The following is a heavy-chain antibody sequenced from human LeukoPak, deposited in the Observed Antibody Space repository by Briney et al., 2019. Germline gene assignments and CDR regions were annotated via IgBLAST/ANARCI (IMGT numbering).Heavy chain of an antibody. CDR2: FDPEDGET. D-gene: IGHD3-22*01. V-gene: IGHV1-24*01. CDR1: GYTLTELS. CDR3: ATGHNYYDSSGLLDY. Sequence: ASVKVSCKVSGYTLTELSMHWVRQAPGKGLEWMGGFDPEDGETIYAQKFQGRVTMTEDTSTDTAYMELSSLRSEDTAVYYRATGHNYYDSSGLLDYWGQGTLVTVSS. J-gene: IGHJ4*02.